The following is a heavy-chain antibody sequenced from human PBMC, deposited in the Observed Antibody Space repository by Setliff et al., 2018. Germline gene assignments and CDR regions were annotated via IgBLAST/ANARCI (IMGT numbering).Heavy chain of an antibody. CDR3: ARDRTAYNYGMDV. CDR2: VYYTGTT. J-gene: IGHJ6*02. CDR1: GGSIRNYY. Sequence: SETLSLTCTVSGGSIRNYYWSWIRQHPGKGLEWIGYVYYTGTTNYDPSLKSRGTISVDPSKNQVSLKLSSATAADTAVYYCARDRTAYNYGMDVWGQGTTVTVSS. D-gene: IGHD5-18*01. V-gene: IGHV4-59*01.